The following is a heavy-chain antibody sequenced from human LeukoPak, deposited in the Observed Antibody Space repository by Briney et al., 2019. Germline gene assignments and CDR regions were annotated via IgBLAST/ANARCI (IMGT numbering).Heavy chain of an antibody. D-gene: IGHD2-15*01. CDR2: IWYDGSNK. CDR1: GFTFSSYG. Sequence: GRSLRLSCAASGFTFSSYGMHWVRQAPGKGLEWVAVIWYDGSNKYYADFVKGRFAISRDNSKNTLYLQMNSLRAEDTAVYYCARDCGGGSCYSDYWGQGTLVTVSS. V-gene: IGHV3-33*01. J-gene: IGHJ4*02. CDR3: ARDCGGGSCYSDY.